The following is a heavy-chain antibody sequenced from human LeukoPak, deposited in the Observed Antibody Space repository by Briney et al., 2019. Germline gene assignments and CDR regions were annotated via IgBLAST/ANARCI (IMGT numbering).Heavy chain of an antibody. CDR3: AKDQLYRDGMDV. Sequence: SETLSLTCTVSGGSISSSSYYWGWIRQPPGKGLEWIGSIYYSGSTYYNPSLKSRVTISVDTSKNQFSLKLSSVTAADTAVYYCAKDQLYRDGMDVWGQGTTVTVSS. D-gene: IGHD3-3*01. CDR2: IYYSGST. J-gene: IGHJ6*02. V-gene: IGHV4-39*02. CDR1: GGSISSSSYY.